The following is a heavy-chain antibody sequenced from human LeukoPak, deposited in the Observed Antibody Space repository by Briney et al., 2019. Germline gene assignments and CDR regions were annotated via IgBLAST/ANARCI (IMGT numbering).Heavy chain of an antibody. CDR1: GGSISSGGYY. D-gene: IGHD1-26*01. Sequence: SQTLSLTCTVSGGSISSGGYYWSSIRQHPGKGLEWIGYIYYSGSTYYNPSLKSRVTISVDTSKNQVSLKLSSVTAADTAVYYCARGAGYSGSYQYYFDYWGQGTLVTASS. CDR2: IYYSGST. V-gene: IGHV4-31*03. J-gene: IGHJ4*02. CDR3: ARGAGYSGSYQYYFDY.